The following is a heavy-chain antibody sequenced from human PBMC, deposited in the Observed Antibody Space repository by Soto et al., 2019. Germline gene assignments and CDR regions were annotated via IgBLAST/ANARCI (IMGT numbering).Heavy chain of an antibody. CDR1: GGSVSSGSYY. CDR3: AREGVDTANYGMDV. Sequence: PSETLSLTCTVSGGSVSSGSYYWSWIRQPPGKGLEWIGYIYYSGSTNYNPSLKSRVTISVDTSKNQFSLKLSSVTAADTAVYYCAREGVDTANYGMDVWGQGTTVTSP. J-gene: IGHJ6*02. D-gene: IGHD5-18*01. CDR2: IYYSGST. V-gene: IGHV4-61*01.